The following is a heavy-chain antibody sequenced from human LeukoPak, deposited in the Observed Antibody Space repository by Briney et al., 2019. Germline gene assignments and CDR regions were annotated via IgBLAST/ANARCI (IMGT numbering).Heavy chain of an antibody. V-gene: IGHV4-4*07. CDR2: IYTSGST. J-gene: IGHJ4*02. CDR3: ANVPVAGTPLPY. CDR1: GGSISSYY. D-gene: IGHD6-19*01. Sequence: PSETLSLTCTVSGGSISSYYWSWIRQPAGKGLEWIGRIYTSGSTNYNPSLKSRVTMSVDTSKNQFSLKLSSVTAADTAVFYCANVPVAGTPLPYWGQGTLVTVSS.